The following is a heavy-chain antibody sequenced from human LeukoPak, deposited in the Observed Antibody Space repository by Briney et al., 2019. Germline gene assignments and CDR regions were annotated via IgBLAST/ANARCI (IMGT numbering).Heavy chain of an antibody. CDR1: GLTFSSYG. D-gene: IGHD3-10*01. CDR3: AKTNELWSFRFDN. Sequence: PGGSLRLSCAASGLTFSSYGMSWVRQAPGKGLEWVSTISGSGGSTYYADSVKGRFTISRDNSKNTLYLQMNSLRAEDTAVYYCAKTNELWSFRFDNWGQGTLVTVSS. J-gene: IGHJ4*02. V-gene: IGHV3-23*01. CDR2: ISGSGGST.